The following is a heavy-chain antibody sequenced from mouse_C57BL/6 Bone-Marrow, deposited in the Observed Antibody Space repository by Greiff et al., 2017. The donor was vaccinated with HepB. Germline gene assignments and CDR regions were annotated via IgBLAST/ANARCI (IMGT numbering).Heavy chain of an antibody. J-gene: IGHJ3*01. CDR1: GFTFSDYY. V-gene: IGHV5-12*01. CDR2: ISNGGGST. CDR3: ARHQDGNYGVCWFAY. D-gene: IGHD2-1*01. Sequence: EVQVVESGGGLVQPGGSLKLSCAASGFTFSDYYMYWVRQTPEKRLEWVAYISNGGGSTYYPDTVKGRFTISRDNAKNTLYLQMSRLKSEDTAMYYCARHQDGNYGVCWFAYWGQGTLVTVSA.